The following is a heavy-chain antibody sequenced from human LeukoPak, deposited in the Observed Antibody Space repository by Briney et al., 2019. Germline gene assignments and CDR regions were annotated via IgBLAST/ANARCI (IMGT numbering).Heavy chain of an antibody. Sequence: SDTLSLTCTLCIGSLSSSRYYWDWSRQPPGKGLEWIGNIYYSGSTYDSPSLKSRVTISVDTSKNQFSLKLSSVTAADTAVYYCARHVQETTLVPDAFDIWGQGTMVTVSS. CDR1: IGSLSSSRYY. J-gene: IGHJ3*02. CDR3: ARHVQETTLVPDAFDI. CDR2: IYYSGST. V-gene: IGHV4-39*01. D-gene: IGHD6-13*01.